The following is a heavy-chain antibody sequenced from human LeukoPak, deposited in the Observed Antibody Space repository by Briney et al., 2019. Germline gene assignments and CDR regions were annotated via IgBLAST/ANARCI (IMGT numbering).Heavy chain of an antibody. CDR1: TFTFSTCA. J-gene: IGHJ3*02. CDR2: ISSNGGMT. D-gene: IGHD1-1*01. V-gene: IGHV3-23*01. CDR3: AGDSDVEPRNGFDI. Sequence: PGGSLRLSCAASTFTFSTCAMHWVRQAPGKGLEWVSTISSNGGMTFCSHSVKGRFSISRDNSKNILYIQMNSLRVEDMAVYYCAGDSDVEPRNGFDIWGQGTMATVSS.